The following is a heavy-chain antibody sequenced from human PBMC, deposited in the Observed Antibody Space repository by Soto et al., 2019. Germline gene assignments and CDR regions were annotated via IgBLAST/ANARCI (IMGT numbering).Heavy chain of an antibody. CDR2: IYDGAST. CDR1: GFTVSSNY. J-gene: IGHJ4*02. D-gene: IGHD3-10*01. V-gene: IGHV3-53*01. CDR3: ARVRDSGSYYSFDY. Sequence: GGSLRLSCAASGFTVSSNYLSWVRQAPGKGLEWVSVIYDGASTYYADSVKGRFTISRDNSKNTLYLQMNSLRAEDTAVYYCARVRDSGSYYSFDYWGQGTLVTVSS.